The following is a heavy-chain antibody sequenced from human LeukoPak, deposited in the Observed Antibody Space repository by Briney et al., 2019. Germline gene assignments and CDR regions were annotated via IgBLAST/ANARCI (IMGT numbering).Heavy chain of an antibody. J-gene: IGHJ4*02. CDR3: ARERRCSAGSCYAADLDS. D-gene: IGHD2-15*01. V-gene: IGHV1-69*04. CDR2: IITPTGGV. Sequence: SVKVSCKTSADIFSSYAINWVRQAPGQGLEWMGRIITPTGGVKYVQKLQTRVTISADKSTSTAYMEVSSLRFEDTAVYFCARERRCSAGSCYAADLDSWGQGTLVTVSS. CDR1: ADIFSSYA.